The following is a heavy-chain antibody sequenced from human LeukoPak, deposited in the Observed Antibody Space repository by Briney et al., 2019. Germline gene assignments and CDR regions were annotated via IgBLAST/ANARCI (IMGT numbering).Heavy chain of an antibody. CDR2: ISYDGDNK. J-gene: IGHJ6*02. CDR1: GFTFSSYA. D-gene: IGHD6-19*01. V-gene: IGHV3-30*18. CDR3: AKDIFKGRRQWLLNGMDV. Sequence: PGGSLRLSCAASGFTFSSYAMSWVRQAPGKGLEWVATISYDGDNKYYADSVKGRFTISRDNSKNTLYLQMNSLRTEDTAVYYCAKDIFKGRRQWLLNGMDVWGQGTTVTVSS.